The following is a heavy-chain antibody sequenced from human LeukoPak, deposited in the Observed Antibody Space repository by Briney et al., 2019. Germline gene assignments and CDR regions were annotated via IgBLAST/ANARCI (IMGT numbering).Heavy chain of an antibody. CDR3: AQDYGRDGEGTMFDY. D-gene: IGHD3-10*01. CDR2: ISSSGSTI. J-gene: IGHJ4*02. Sequence: GGSLRLSCAASGFTFSSHSMNWVRQAPGKGLEWVSYISSSGSTIYYADSVKGRFTISRDNSKNTLYLQMNSLRVEDTAVYYCAQDYGRDGEGTMFDYWGQGILVTVSS. V-gene: IGHV3-48*01. CDR1: GFTFSSHS.